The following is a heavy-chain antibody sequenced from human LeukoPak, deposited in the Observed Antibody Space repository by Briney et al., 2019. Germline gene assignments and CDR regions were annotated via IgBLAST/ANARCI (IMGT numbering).Heavy chain of an antibody. CDR2: INHSGST. D-gene: IGHD4-23*01. CDR3: ARDLAYGGPGY. V-gene: IGHV4-34*01. J-gene: IGHJ4*02. Sequence: PSETLSLTCAVYGGSFSGYYWSWIRQPPGKGLEWIGEINHSGSTNYNPSLKSRVTISVDKSKNQFSLKLSSVTAADTAVYYCARDLAYGGPGYWGQGTLVTVSS. CDR1: GGSFSGYY.